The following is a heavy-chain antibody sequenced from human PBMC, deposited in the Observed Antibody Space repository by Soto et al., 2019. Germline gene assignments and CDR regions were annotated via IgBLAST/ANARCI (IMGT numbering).Heavy chain of an antibody. CDR2: IYYSGST. V-gene: IGHV4-30-4*01. Sequence: QVQLQESGPGLVKPSQTLSLTCTVSGGSISSGDYYWSWIRQPPGKGLEWIGYIYYSGSTYYNPSLKSRVTISVDTSKNQFSLMLSSVPAADTAVYYCARDDSSVTNWFDPWGQGTLVTVSS. J-gene: IGHJ5*02. CDR3: ARDDSSVTNWFDP. CDR1: GGSISSGDYY. D-gene: IGHD3-22*01.